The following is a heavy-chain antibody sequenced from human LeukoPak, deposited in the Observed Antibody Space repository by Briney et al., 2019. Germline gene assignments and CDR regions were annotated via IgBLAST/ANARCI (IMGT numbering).Heavy chain of an antibody. D-gene: IGHD3-10*01. V-gene: IGHV3-23*01. J-gene: IGHJ4*02. CDR3: AIRPRSYYGSGSLDY. CDR1: GFTFSSYA. CDR2: ISGSGGST. Sequence: GGSLRLSCAASGFTFSSYAMSRVRQAPGKGLEWVSAISGSGGSTYYADSVKGRFTISRDNSKNTLYLQMNSLRAEDTAVYYCAIRPRSYYGSGSLDYWGQGTLVTVSS.